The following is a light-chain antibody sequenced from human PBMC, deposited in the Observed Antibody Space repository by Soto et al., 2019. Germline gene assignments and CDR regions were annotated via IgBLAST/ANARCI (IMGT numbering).Light chain of an antibody. V-gene: IGKV3-15*01. CDR2: GVS. J-gene: IGKJ1*01. Sequence: EKAMTQSPATLSVSPGDRASLSCRVRQLISYNLAWYQQKPGQAPRLLIYGVSTRATGIPARFSGSGSGTEFTLTITGLQSEDFAVYYCQQYNNWHRGTFGQGTKVDIK. CDR1: QLISYN. CDR3: QQYNNWHRGT.